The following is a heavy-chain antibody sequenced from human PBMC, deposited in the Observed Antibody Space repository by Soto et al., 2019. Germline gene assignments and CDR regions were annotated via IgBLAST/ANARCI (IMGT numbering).Heavy chain of an antibody. Sequence: SETLSLTCTFSGGSISSYYWSWIRQPPGKGLEWIGYIHYSGSTNYNPSLKSRVTISADTSKNQFSLKLGSVTAADTAVYYCARGHYDFWSGYFATVDFWGQGTLVTVSS. D-gene: IGHD3-3*01. V-gene: IGHV4-59*08. J-gene: IGHJ4*02. CDR2: IHYSGST. CDR3: ARGHYDFWSGYFATVDF. CDR1: GGSISSYY.